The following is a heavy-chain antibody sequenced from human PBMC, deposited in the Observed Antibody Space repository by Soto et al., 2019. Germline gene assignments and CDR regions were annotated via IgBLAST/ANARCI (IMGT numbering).Heavy chain of an antibody. CDR1: GYTFTSHS. D-gene: IGHD6-19*01. Sequence: ASVKVSCKTSGYTFTSHSISWVRQAPGQGLEWMGWIRPYSGHTNYTQKLQDRVTMTTDTSTGTAYMELRSLRSDDTAVYYCARVVEQWLVFYYFEYWGQGTLVTVSS. J-gene: IGHJ4*02. CDR3: ARVVEQWLVFYYFEY. CDR2: IRPYSGHT. V-gene: IGHV1-18*04.